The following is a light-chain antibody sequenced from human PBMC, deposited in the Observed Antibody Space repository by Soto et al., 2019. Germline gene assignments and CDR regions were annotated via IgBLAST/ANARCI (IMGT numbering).Light chain of an antibody. Sequence: DIEMTQSPSSLSASVGDRVTITCRASQGINNFLAWYHHRPGKPPKLLIYGASTLQSGVPYRFSGSGSGTDFTITISSLQPEDIATHYYQKHYMDPPSTFGRETKLEIK. CDR1: QGINNF. V-gene: IGKV1-27*01. CDR3: QKHYMDPPST. J-gene: IGKJ1*01. CDR2: GAS.